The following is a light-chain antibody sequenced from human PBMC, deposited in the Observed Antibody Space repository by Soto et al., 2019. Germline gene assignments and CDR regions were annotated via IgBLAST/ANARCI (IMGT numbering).Light chain of an antibody. CDR3: LQRYSYPST. CDR1: QGINNL. V-gene: IGKV1-17*03. CDR2: AVS. J-gene: IGKJ5*01. Sequence: DIQMTQSPSAVSASVGDTVTITCRASQGINNLLAWFQQRPGKVPKRLIYAVSSLQSGVPSRFSGSGSGTEFTLTISSLQPEDFATYYCLQRYSYPSTFGQGTRLEIK.